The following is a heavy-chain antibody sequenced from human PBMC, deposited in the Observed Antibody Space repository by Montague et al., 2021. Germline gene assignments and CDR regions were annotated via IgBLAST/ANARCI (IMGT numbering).Heavy chain of an antibody. CDR3: ARDRESNYGCCFHP. Sequence: SETLSLTCTVSGGSISTGHYYWIWIRQPPGKGLVWIAHINNSGSTNYNPSLKSRVTISVDTSKNQFSLKLSSVTAADTAVYYCARDRESNYGCCFHPWGQGTLVTVSS. D-gene: IGHD5-24*01. CDR1: GGSISTGHYY. CDR2: INNSGST. V-gene: IGHV4-61*01. J-gene: IGHJ5*02.